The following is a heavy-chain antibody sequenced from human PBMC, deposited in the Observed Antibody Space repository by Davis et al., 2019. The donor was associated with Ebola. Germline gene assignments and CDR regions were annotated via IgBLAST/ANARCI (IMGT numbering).Heavy chain of an antibody. CDR2: ISPYNANT. CDR3: SRADSSTGWPALDY. V-gene: IGHV1-18*01. D-gene: IGHD6-19*01. Sequence: ASVKVSCKASGSTFTAFDISWVRQAPGQGLEWMGRISPYNANTKYTQNLQGRLTMTTDKSTSTAYMEVSRLRSDDPAVYYCSRADSSTGWPALDYWGQGTLVTVSS. J-gene: IGHJ4*02. CDR1: GSTFTAFD.